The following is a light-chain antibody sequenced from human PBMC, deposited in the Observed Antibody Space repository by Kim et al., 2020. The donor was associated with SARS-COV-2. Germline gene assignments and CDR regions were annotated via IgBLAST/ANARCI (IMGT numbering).Light chain of an antibody. CDR3: QHYNDWPPWT. V-gene: IGKV3-15*01. J-gene: IGKJ1*01. CDR1: STN. CDR2: GAS. Sequence: STNLAWYQQKSGQPPRLLIYGASSRATGIPARFTASGSGAEFTLTINNIQSEDFAVYYCQHYNDWPPWTFGQGTKVDIK.